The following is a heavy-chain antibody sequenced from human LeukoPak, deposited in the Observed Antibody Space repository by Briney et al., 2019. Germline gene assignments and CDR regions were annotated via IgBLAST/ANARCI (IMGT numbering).Heavy chain of an antibody. Sequence: SETLSLTCTVSGDSISSGGYYWSWIRQHPGKGLEWIGYIYYSGSTYYNPSLKSRVTISVDTSKNQFSLKLSSVTAADTAVYYCARGIAVAGTDYWGQGTLVTVSS. CDR3: ARGIAVAGTDY. CDR2: IYYSGST. V-gene: IGHV4-31*03. CDR1: GDSISSGGYY. J-gene: IGHJ4*02. D-gene: IGHD6-19*01.